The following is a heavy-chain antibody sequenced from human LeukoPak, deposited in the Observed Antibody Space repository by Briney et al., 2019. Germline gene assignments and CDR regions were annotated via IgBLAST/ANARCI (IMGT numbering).Heavy chain of an antibody. D-gene: IGHD3-10*01. V-gene: IGHV3-7*01. J-gene: IGHJ4*02. CDR3: AKDFNYYGSGSYSYFDY. Sequence: GGSLRLSCVLSGFTPISYWMTWVRQAPGKGLEWVANINQDGSEIFYVDSVKGRFTISRDNSKNTLYLQMNSLRAEDTAVYYCAKDFNYYGSGSYSYFDYWGQGTLVTVSS. CDR1: GFTPISYW. CDR2: INQDGSEI.